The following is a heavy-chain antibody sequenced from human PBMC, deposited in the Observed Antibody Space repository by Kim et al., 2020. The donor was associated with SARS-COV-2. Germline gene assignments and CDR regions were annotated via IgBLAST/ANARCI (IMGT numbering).Heavy chain of an antibody. CDR3: TTAGLEDTAMVKLYYYGMDV. CDR1: GFTFSNAW. CDR2: IKSKTDGGTT. J-gene: IGHJ6*02. D-gene: IGHD5-18*01. Sequence: GGSLRLSCAASGFTFSNAWMSWVRQAPGKGLEWVGRIKSKTDGGTTDYAAPVKGRFTISRDDSKNTLYLQMNSLKTEDTAVYYCTTAGLEDTAMVKLYYYGMDVWGQGTTVTVSS. V-gene: IGHV3-15*01.